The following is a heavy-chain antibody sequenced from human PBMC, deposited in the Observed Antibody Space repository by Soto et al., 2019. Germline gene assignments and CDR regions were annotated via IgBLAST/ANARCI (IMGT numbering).Heavy chain of an antibody. Sequence: PSETLSLTCTVSGASISSGGYYWSWIRQHPGKGLEWIGYIYYSGTTYYNPSLKSRLTISLDTSNNQVSLQLNSVTVADTAVYYCVRGSDPYKCGFWGQGALVTVSS. CDR3: VRGSDPYKCGF. CDR1: GASISSGGYY. D-gene: IGHD6-25*01. J-gene: IGHJ4*02. CDR2: IYYSGTT. V-gene: IGHV4-31*03.